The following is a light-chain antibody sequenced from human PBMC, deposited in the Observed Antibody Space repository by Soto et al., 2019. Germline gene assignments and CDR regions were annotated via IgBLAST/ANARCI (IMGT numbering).Light chain of an antibody. Sequence: SSELTQPPSVSVSPGQTASITCSGDKLGDKYACWYQQKPGQSPVLVIYQDSKRPSGIPERFSGSNSGNTATLTISGTQAMDEADYYCQAWDSSTASYVFGTGTKVTVL. J-gene: IGLJ1*01. V-gene: IGLV3-1*01. CDR3: QAWDSSTASYV. CDR1: KLGDKY. CDR2: QDS.